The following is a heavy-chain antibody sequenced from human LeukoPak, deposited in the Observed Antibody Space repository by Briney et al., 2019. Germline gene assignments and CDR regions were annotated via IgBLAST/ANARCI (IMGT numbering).Heavy chain of an antibody. CDR3: AREARIAAAGTYYYGMDV. Sequence: PGGSLRLSCAASGFTFSSYAMSWVRQAPGKGLEWVSAISGSGGSTYYADSVKGRFTISRDNSKNTLYLQMNSLRAEDTAVYYCAREARIAAAGTYYYGMDVWGQGTTVTVSS. CDR1: GFTFSSYA. J-gene: IGHJ6*02. CDR2: ISGSGGST. V-gene: IGHV3-23*01. D-gene: IGHD6-13*01.